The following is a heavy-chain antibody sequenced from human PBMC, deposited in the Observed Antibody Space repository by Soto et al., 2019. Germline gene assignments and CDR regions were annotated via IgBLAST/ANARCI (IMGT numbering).Heavy chain of an antibody. V-gene: IGHV1-46*01. CDR3: ARDFSGPIDY. D-gene: IGHD3-10*01. CDR1: GYTFTNYY. J-gene: IGHJ4*02. Sequence: ASVKVSCKASGYTFTNYYMHWVRQAPGQGLEWMGIIYPSDGRTAYAQKFQGRVTMTRDTSSSTFYMGLSSLRSEDTALYHCARDFSGPIDYWGQGTMVTVSS. CDR2: IYPSDGRT.